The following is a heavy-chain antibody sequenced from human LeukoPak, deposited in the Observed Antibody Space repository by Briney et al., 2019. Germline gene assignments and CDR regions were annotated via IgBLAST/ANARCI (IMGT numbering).Heavy chain of an antibody. D-gene: IGHD1-26*01. CDR2: IYYSGST. CDR3: ARVSWEMGDAFDI. Sequence: SETLSLTCTVSGGSISTYSWTWIRQPPGKGLEWIGNIYYSGSTNYNPSLKSRVTISIDTSKNQFSLKLRSVTAADTAVYYCARVSWEMGDAFDIWGQGTMVTVSS. V-gene: IGHV4-59*12. J-gene: IGHJ3*02. CDR1: GGSISTYS.